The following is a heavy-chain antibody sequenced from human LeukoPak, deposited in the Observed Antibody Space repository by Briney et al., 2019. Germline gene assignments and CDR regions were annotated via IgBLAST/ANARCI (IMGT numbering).Heavy chain of an antibody. J-gene: IGHJ4*02. Sequence: SETLSLTCAVYGGSFSGYYWSWIRPPPGKGLEWIGEINHSGSTNYNPSLKSRVTISVDTSKNQFSLKLSSVTAADTAVYYCARDSSGWFRKGFDYWGQGTLVTVSS. CDR3: ARDSSGWFRKGFDY. CDR2: INHSGST. D-gene: IGHD6-19*01. CDR1: GGSFSGYY. V-gene: IGHV4-34*01.